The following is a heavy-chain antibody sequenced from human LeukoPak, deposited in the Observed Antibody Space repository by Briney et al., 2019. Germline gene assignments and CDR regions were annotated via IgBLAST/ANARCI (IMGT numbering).Heavy chain of an antibody. D-gene: IGHD6-13*01. CDR3: ARGGRTSSSSLYVY. J-gene: IGHJ4*02. Sequence: SETLSLTCTVSGGSISSYYWSWIRQPPVKGLEWIGYIYYSGSTNYNPSLKSRVTISVDTSKNQFSLKLSSVTAADTAVYYCARGGRTSSSSLYVYWGQGTLVTVSS. CDR2: IYYSGST. V-gene: IGHV4-59*01. CDR1: GGSISSYY.